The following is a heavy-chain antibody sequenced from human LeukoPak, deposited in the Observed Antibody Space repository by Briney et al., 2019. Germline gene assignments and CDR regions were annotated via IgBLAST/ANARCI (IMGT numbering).Heavy chain of an antibody. CDR1: GFTVSSNY. D-gene: IGHD3-3*01. CDR3: ASRSRKIFDDASDI. Sequence: GSLRLSCAASGFTVSSNYMSWVRQAPGKGLEWVSVIYSGGSTYYADSVKGRFTISRDNSKNTLYLQMNSLRAEDTAVYYCASRSRKIFDDASDIWGQGTMVTVSS. V-gene: IGHV3-66*02. CDR2: IYSGGST. J-gene: IGHJ3*02.